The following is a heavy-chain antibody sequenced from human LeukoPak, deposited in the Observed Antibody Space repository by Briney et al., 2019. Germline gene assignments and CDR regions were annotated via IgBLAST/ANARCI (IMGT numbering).Heavy chain of an antibody. D-gene: IGHD2/OR15-2a*01. Sequence: PSETLSLTCTVSGGSISSSSYYWGWIRQPPGKGLEWIGSIYYSGSTYYNPSLKSRVTISVDTSKNQFSLKLSSVTAADTAVYYCARAPSEYWLGYFDLWGRGTLVTVSS. V-gene: IGHV4-39*07. CDR1: GGSISSSSYY. CDR2: IYYSGST. CDR3: ARAPSEYWLGYFDL. J-gene: IGHJ2*01.